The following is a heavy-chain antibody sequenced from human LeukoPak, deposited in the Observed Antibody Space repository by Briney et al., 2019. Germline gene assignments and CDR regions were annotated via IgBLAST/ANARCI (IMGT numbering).Heavy chain of an antibody. J-gene: IGHJ5*02. CDR1: GGSISSSSYY. V-gene: IGHV4-39*01. D-gene: IGHD3-22*01. Sequence: PSETLSLTCTVSGGSISSSSYYWGWIRQRPGKGLEWIGSIYYSGSTYYNPSLKSRVTISVDTSKNQFSLKLSSVTAADTAVYYCARRGYYDSSGYNWFDPWGQGTLVTVSS. CDR2: IYYSGST. CDR3: ARRGYYDSSGYNWFDP.